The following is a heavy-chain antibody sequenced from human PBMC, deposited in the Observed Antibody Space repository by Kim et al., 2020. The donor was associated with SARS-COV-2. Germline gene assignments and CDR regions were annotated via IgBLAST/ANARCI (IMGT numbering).Heavy chain of an antibody. CDR2: INHSGST. J-gene: IGHJ4*02. CDR1: GGSFSGYY. D-gene: IGHD6-13*01. V-gene: IGHV4-34*01. CDR3: ARAARRLSIAAAGTDY. Sequence: SETLSLTCAVYGGSFSGYYWSWIRQPPGKGLEWIGEINHSGSTNYNPSLKSRVTISVDTSKNQFSLKLSSVTAADTAVYYCARAARRLSIAAAGTDYWGQGTLVTVSS.